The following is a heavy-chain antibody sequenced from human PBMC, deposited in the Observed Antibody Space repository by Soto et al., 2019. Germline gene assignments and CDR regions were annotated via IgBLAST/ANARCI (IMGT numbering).Heavy chain of an antibody. V-gene: IGHV5-51*01. CDR1: GYRFNSYW. J-gene: IGHJ6*02. CDR2: IYPGDSDT. D-gene: IGHD3-16*01. CDR3: ARQGSNGAYVYFPMDV. Sequence: GESLKISCKGSGYRFNSYWIGWVRQLPGQGLEWIGMIYPGDSDTTYNPSFQGQVAMSADKSISTAHLQWTSLKASDTATYYCARQGSNGAYVYFPMDVWGQGTTVTVSS.